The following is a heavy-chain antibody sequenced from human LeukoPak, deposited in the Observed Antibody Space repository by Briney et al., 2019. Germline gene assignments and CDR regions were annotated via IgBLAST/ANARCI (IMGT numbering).Heavy chain of an antibody. CDR3: AKKVVVGATSPYSDFQD. CDR2: ISGSGVTT. D-gene: IGHD1-26*01. V-gene: IGHV3-23*01. Sequence: GGSLRLSCVASGFTFSSYSMSWVRQAPGKGLEWVSAISGSGVTTHYAGSVKGRFSISRDNSKNTLYLQMNSLRAEDTALYYCAKKVVVGATSPYSDFQDWGQGTLVTVSS. CDR1: GFTFSSYS. J-gene: IGHJ1*01.